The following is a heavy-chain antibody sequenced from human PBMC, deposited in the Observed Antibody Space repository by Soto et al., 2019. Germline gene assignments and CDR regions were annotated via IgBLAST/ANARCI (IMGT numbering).Heavy chain of an antibody. CDR2: ISSSGSTI. J-gene: IGHJ6*02. Sequence: EVQLVESGGGLVQPGGSLRLSCAASGFTFSSYEMNWVRQAPGKGLEWVSYISSSGSTIYYADSVKGRFTISRDNAKNSLYLQMNSLIAEDTAVYYCASSLPPTHNYYYYYGMDVWGQGTTVTVSS. V-gene: IGHV3-48*03. CDR3: ASSLPPTHNYYYYYGMDV. CDR1: GFTFSSYE.